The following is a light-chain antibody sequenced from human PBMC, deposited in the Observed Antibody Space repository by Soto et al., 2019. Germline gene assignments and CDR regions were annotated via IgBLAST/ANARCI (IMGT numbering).Light chain of an antibody. CDR1: QSVSTY. CDR2: DAS. Sequence: EVVLTQSPATLSLSPGERATLSCRASQSVSTYFAWYQQKPGQAPRLLIYDASNRASGIPARFSGSGSATYFPLTISSLEPEDFAVYYCQQRSSWIPFGQGTRLEIK. V-gene: IGKV3-11*01. CDR3: QQRSSWIP. J-gene: IGKJ5*01.